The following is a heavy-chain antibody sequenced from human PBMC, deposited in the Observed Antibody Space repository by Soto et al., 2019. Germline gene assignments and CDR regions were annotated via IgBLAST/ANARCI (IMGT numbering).Heavy chain of an antibody. D-gene: IGHD4-17*01. CDR1: GYTFTSYG. V-gene: IGHV1-18*01. J-gene: IGHJ4*02. CDR3: ARDRGDGDYVSLPPHLIDFDY. Sequence: QVQLVQSGAEVKKPGASVKVSCKASGYTFTSYGISWVRQAPGQGLEWMGWISAYNGNTNYAQKLQGRVTMTTDTSTSTAYMELRSLRSDDTAVYYCARDRGDGDYVSLPPHLIDFDYWGQGTLVTVSS. CDR2: ISAYNGNT.